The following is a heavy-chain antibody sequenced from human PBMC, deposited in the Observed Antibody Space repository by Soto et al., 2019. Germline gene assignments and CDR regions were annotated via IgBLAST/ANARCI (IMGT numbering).Heavy chain of an antibody. D-gene: IGHD4-17*01. Sequence: QVTLKESGPVLVKPTETLTLTCTVSGFSLSNGRMGVSWIRQPPGKPLEWLAHFFSDVERSYSASMQSRLTLSTDTSGSQVVLTMTNMDPVDTATYYWARMDGDYNYYALDVWGQGTTVTVSS. CDR2: FFSDVER. J-gene: IGHJ6*02. CDR3: ARMDGDYNYYALDV. V-gene: IGHV2-26*01. CDR1: GFSLSNGRMG.